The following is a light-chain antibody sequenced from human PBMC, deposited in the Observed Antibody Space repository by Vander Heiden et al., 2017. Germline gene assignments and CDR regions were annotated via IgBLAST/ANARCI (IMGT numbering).Light chain of an antibody. CDR2: WAS. V-gene: IGKV4-1*01. CDR3: QQDYSAPWT. CDR1: QSVLYSSNNKNY. J-gene: IGKJ1*01. Sequence: DILMTQSPDFLAVSLGERATINCKSSQSVLYSSNNKNYLAWYQQKSGQPPKLLIYWASTRESGVPDRFSGSGSGTDFTLTISSLQAEDVAVYYCQQDYSAPWTFGQGTKVEIK.